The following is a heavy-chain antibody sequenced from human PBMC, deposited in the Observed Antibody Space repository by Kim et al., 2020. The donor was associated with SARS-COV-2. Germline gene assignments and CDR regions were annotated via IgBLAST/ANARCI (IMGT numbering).Heavy chain of an antibody. J-gene: IGHJ3*02. CDR1: GYTFTSYA. D-gene: IGHD2-2*01. Sequence: ASVKVSCKASGYTFTSYAMNWVRQAPGQGLEWMVWINTNTGNPTYAQGFTGRFVFSLDTSVSTAYLQISSLKAEDTAVYYCAIPDIVVVPAAKGTAFDIWRQGTMVTVSS. CDR3: AIPDIVVVPAAKGTAFDI. CDR2: INTNTGNP. V-gene: IGHV7-4-1*02.